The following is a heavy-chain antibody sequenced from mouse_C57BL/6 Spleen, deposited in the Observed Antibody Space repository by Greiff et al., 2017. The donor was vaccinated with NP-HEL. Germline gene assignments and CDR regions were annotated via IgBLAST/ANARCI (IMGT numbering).Heavy chain of an antibody. CDR3: ARYPYYSNPRYAMDY. J-gene: IGHJ4*01. V-gene: IGHV1-55*01. D-gene: IGHD2-5*01. Sequence: QVQLQQPGAELVKPGASVKMSCKASGYTFTSYWITWVKQRPGQGLEWIGDIYPGSGSTNYNEKFKSKATLTVDTSSSTAYMQLSSLTSEDSAVYYCARYPYYSNPRYAMDYWGQGTSVTVSS. CDR1: GYTFTSYW. CDR2: IYPGSGST.